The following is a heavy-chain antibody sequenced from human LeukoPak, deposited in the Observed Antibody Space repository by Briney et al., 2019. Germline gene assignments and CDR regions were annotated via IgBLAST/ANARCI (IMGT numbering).Heavy chain of an antibody. J-gene: IGHJ6*02. Sequence: PSETLSLTCTVSGGSISSYYWSWIRQPPGKGLEWIGYIYYSGSTNYNPSLKSRVTISVDTSKNQFSLKLSSVTAADTAVYYCARGGRYRGSGSWAYYYYYYGMDVWGQGTTVTVSS. CDR2: IYYSGST. CDR3: ARGGRYRGSGSWAYYYYYYGMDV. V-gene: IGHV4-59*12. CDR1: GGSISSYY. D-gene: IGHD3-10*01.